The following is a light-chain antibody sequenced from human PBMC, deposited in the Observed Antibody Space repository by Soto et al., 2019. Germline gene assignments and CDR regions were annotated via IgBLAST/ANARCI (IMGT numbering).Light chain of an antibody. CDR1: SSDVGGYNY. CDR2: DVS. V-gene: IGLV2-14*01. Sequence: QSALTQPASVSASPGQSITISCTGTSSDVGGYNYVSWYQQHPGKAPKLMIYDVSNRPSGVSNRFSGSKSGNTASLTISGLQAEDEADYYCSSYTRSSTLYVVFAGGTKLTVL. CDR3: SSYTRSSTLYVV. J-gene: IGLJ2*01.